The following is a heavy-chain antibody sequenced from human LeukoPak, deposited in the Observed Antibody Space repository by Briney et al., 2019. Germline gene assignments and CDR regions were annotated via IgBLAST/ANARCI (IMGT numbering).Heavy chain of an antibody. J-gene: IGHJ3*01. CDR2: INLKRGVT. D-gene: IGHD4-17*01. Sequence: APVKVSCKTSGYTFTDYYIHWLRQSPGQGLECMGGINLKRGVTTYSKKFQGRVTMTRDTSITTAYMELSRLRSDDTSMYYCARERNSGDYGNAFDVWGQGTKVTV. CDR3: ARERNSGDYGNAFDV. V-gene: IGHV1-2*02. CDR1: GYTFTDYY.